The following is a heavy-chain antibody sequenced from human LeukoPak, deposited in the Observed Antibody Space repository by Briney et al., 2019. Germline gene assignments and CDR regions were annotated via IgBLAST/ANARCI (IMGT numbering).Heavy chain of an antibody. CDR1: GFTFSKFW. D-gene: IGHD2-2*01. V-gene: IGHV3-7*01. Sequence: GGSLRLACAASGFTFSKFWMTWVRQAPGKGLEWLANIKQDGSEKNYVDSVKGRFTISRDNAKNSLFLQMNSLRAEDTAVYYCADPPVGYWGQGTLVTVSS. CDR3: ADPPVGY. CDR2: IKQDGSEK. J-gene: IGHJ4*02.